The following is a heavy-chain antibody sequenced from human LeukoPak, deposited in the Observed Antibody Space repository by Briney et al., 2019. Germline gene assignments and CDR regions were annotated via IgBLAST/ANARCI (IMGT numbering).Heavy chain of an antibody. J-gene: IGHJ5*02. CDR3: ARGGRWRWFDP. D-gene: IGHD4-23*01. Sequence: SETLSLTCAVYGGSFSGYYWSWIRQPPGKGLEWIGEINHSGSTNYNPSFKSRVTISVDTSKNQFSLKLSSVTAADTAVYYCARGGRWRWFDPWGQGTLVTVSS. V-gene: IGHV4-34*01. CDR1: GGSFSGYY. CDR2: INHSGST.